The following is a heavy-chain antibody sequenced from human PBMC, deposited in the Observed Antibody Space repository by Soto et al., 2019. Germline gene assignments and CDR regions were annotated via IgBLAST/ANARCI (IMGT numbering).Heavy chain of an antibody. Sequence: QVQLVQSGAEVKKPGSSVKVSCKVSGGTFSSHSINWVRQAPGQGPEWMGGIIPIFGTENYAQKFQGRVTITPEESTRPAYMELSSLTSEDTALYYCSTSVYCSTTRCYYYYGLDVWGQGTTVIVSS. J-gene: IGHJ6*02. D-gene: IGHD2-2*01. CDR2: IIPIFGTE. CDR1: GGTFSSHS. CDR3: STSVYCSTTRCYYYYGLDV. V-gene: IGHV1-69*01.